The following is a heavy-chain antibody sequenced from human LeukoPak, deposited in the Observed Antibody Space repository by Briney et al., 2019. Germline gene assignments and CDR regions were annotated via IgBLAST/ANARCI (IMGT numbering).Heavy chain of an antibody. J-gene: IGHJ4*02. CDR3: ARQYCSRTTCYDDF. D-gene: IGHD2-2*01. CDR2: IYYSGST. CDR1: GGSISSNY. Sequence: PSETLSLTCTVSGGSISSNYWSWIRQPPGKGLEWIGYIYYSGSTKYNPSLKSRVTISVDTSKNQFSLKLSSVTAADTAVYYCARQYCSRTTCYDDFWGQGTLVTVSS. V-gene: IGHV4-59*08.